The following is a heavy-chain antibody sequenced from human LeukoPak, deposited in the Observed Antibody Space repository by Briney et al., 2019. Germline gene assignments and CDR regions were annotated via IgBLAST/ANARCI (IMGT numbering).Heavy chain of an antibody. CDR1: GSTFSSYW. CDR3: ARARMRRPVDY. CDR2: IKQDGSEK. D-gene: IGHD2-15*01. J-gene: IGHJ4*02. Sequence: GGSLRLSCAASGSTFSSYWMSWVRQAPGKGLEWVANIKQDGSEKYYVDSVKGRFTISRDNAKNSLYLQMNSLRAEDTAVYYCARARMRRPVDYWGQGTLVTVSS. V-gene: IGHV3-7*01.